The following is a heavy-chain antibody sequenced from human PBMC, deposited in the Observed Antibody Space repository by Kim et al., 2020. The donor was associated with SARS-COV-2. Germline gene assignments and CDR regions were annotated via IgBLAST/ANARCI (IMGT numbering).Heavy chain of an antibody. J-gene: IGHJ4*02. V-gene: IGHV4-59*01. CDR3: ARVTASGWYYFDY. D-gene: IGHD6-19*01. Sequence: YNPSRESRVTISVDTSKNQFSLKLSSVTTADTAVYYCARVTASGWYYFDYWGQGTLVTVSS.